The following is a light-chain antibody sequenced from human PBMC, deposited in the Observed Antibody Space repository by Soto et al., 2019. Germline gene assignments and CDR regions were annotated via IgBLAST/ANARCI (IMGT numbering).Light chain of an antibody. V-gene: IGKV1-5*03. J-gene: IGKJ2*01. Sequence: DIQMTQSPSTLSGSVGDRVTITCRASQTISSWLAWYQQKPGKAPKLLIYKASTLKSGVPSRFGGSGSGTEFTLTISSLQPDDFATYYCQYDSSFGQGTKVDIK. CDR1: QTISSW. CDR2: KAS. CDR3: QYDSS.